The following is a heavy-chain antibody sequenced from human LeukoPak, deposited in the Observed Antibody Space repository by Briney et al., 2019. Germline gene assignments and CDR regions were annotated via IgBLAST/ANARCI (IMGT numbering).Heavy chain of an antibody. Sequence: SVKAFCKASGGTFSSYTISWVRQAPGQGLEWMGRIIPILGIANYAQKFQGRVTITADKSTSTAYMELSSLRSEDTAVYYCARDYSNYVFDYWGQGTLVTVSS. J-gene: IGHJ4*02. CDR3: ARDYSNYVFDY. CDR2: IIPILGIA. D-gene: IGHD4-11*01. CDR1: GGTFSSYT. V-gene: IGHV1-69*02.